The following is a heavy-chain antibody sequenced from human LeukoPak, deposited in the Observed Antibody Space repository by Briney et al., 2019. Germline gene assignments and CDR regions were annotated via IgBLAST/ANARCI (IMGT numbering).Heavy chain of an antibody. J-gene: IGHJ4*02. CDR3: ARHDYYDSSGYLVPFDY. CDR2: IYSGGST. D-gene: IGHD3-22*01. V-gene: IGHV3-66*04. CDR1: GLTVSSNY. Sequence: GGSLRLSCAASGLTVSSNYMSWVRQAPRKGLEWGSVIYSGGSTYYADSVKGRFTISRDNSKNTLYLQMNSLRAEDTAVYYCARHDYYDSSGYLVPFDYWGQGTPVTVSS.